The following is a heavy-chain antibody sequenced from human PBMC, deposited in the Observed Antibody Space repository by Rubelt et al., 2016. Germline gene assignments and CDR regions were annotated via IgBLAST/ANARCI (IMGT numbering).Heavy chain of an antibody. CDR3: ARPSDYGDYICY. Sequence: QVQLQQWGAGLLKPSETLSLTCAVYGGSFSGYYWSWIRQPPGKGLEWIGEINHSGSTNYNPSLKSRVTISVDTSKNQFSLKLRSGTAADTAVYYCARPSDYGDYICYWGRGTPVTVSS. CDR2: INHSGST. V-gene: IGHV4-34*01. D-gene: IGHD4-17*01. CDR1: GGSFSGYY. J-gene: IGHJ4*02.